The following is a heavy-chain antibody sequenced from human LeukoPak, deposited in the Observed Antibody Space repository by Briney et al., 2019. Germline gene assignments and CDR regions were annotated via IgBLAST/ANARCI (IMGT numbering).Heavy chain of an antibody. CDR1: GGSFSGYY. Sequence: SETLSLTCAVYGGSFSGYYWSWIRQPPGKGLEWIGEINQSGSTNYNPSLKSRVTISVDTSKNQFSLKLSSVTAADTAVYYCARRPLLGYGYFDYWGQGTLVTVSS. V-gene: IGHV4-34*01. CDR2: INQSGST. CDR3: ARRPLLGYGYFDY. J-gene: IGHJ4*02. D-gene: IGHD2-15*01.